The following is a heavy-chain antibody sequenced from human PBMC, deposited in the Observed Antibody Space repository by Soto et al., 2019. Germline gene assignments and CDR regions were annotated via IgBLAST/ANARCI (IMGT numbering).Heavy chain of an antibody. J-gene: IGHJ5*02. CDR3: ARQDVDYSGSYLPNWFDP. CDR1: GGSISSSSYY. CDR2: IYYSGST. Sequence: SETLSLTCTVSGGSISSSSYYWGWIRQPPGKGLEWIGSIYYSGSTYYNPSLKSRVTISVDTSKNQFSLKLSSVTAADTAVYYCARQDVDYSGSYLPNWFDPWGQGTLVTVSS. V-gene: IGHV4-39*01. D-gene: IGHD6-6*01.